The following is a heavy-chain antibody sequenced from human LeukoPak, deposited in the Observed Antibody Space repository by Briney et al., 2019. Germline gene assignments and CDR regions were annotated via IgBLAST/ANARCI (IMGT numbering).Heavy chain of an antibody. CDR3: AKEGLWFGELLYVGSMGVDY. V-gene: IGHV3-30*02. CDR2: IRYDGSNK. Sequence: PGGSLRLSCAASGFTFSSYGMHWVRQAPGKGLEWVAFIRYDGSNKYYADSVKGRFTISRDNSKNTLYLQMNSLRAEDTAVYYCAKEGLWFGELLYVGSMGVDYWGQGTLVTVSS. CDR1: GFTFSSYG. J-gene: IGHJ4*02. D-gene: IGHD3-10*01.